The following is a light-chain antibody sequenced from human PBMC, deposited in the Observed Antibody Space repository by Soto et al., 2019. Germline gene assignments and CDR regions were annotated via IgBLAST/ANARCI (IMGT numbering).Light chain of an antibody. CDR3: ATWDSSLSAEA. Sequence: QSVLTQPPSVSAAPGQKVSISCSGSSSNIGNNYVSWYQQFPGKAPKLLIYHDNQRPSGISDRISGSKSGTSATLGITGLQTGAEADYYCATWDSSLSAEAFGGGTKLTVL. J-gene: IGLJ2*01. CDR1: SSNIGNNY. V-gene: IGLV1-51*01. CDR2: HDN.